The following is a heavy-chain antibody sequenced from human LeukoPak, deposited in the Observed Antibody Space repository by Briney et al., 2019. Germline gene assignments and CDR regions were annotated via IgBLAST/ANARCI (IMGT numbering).Heavy chain of an antibody. D-gene: IGHD7-27*01. J-gene: IGHJ3*02. CDR3: ARGLWASDSFDI. Sequence: SQTLSLTCAISADSVSSNSAAWNWIRQSPSRGLEWLGRTYYRSKWYNDYAVSVKGRITINPDTSNDQFSLQLNSVTPEDTAVYYCARGLWASDSFDIWGQGTMVTVSS. CDR2: TYYRSKWYN. V-gene: IGHV6-1*01. CDR1: ADSVSSNSAA.